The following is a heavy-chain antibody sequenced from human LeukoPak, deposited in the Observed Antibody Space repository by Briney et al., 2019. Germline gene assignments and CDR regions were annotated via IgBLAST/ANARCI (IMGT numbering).Heavy chain of an antibody. J-gene: IGHJ5*02. CDR1: GFTFSSYS. V-gene: IGHV3-21*01. Sequence: GGSLRLSCAASGFTFSSYSMNWVRQAPGKGLEWVSSISSSSSYIYYADSVKGRFTISRDNAKNSLYLQMNSLRAEDTAVYYCARDKTMVRGVISWFDPRGQGTLVTVSS. D-gene: IGHD3-10*01. CDR3: ARDKTMVRGVISWFDP. CDR2: ISSSSSYI.